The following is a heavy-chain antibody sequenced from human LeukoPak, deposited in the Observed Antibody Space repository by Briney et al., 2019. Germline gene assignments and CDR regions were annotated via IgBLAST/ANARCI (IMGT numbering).Heavy chain of an antibody. J-gene: IGHJ6*03. D-gene: IGHD3-22*01. CDR1: GYTFTSYG. V-gene: IGHV1-18*01. CDR3: ARVVSYYDSSGYYWGRSYYYYYMDV. CDR2: ISAYNGNT. Sequence: ASVKVSCKASGYTFTSYGISWVRQAPGQGLEWMGWISAYNGNTNYAQKLQGRVTMTTDTSTSTAYMELRSLRSDDTAVYYCARVVSYYDSSGYYWGRSYYYYYMDVWGKGTTVTISS.